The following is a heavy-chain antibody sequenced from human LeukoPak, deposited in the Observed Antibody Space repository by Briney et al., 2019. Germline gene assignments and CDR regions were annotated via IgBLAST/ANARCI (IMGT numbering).Heavy chain of an antibody. CDR3: ARYPSYYDSSGATY. D-gene: IGHD3-22*01. CDR1: GGSISSYY. Sequence: PSETLSLTCTVSGGSISSYYWSWIRQPPGKGLEWIGYIYYSGSTNYNPSLKSRVTISVDTSKNQFSLKLSSVTAADTAVYYCARYPSYYDSSGATYWGQGTLVTVSS. CDR2: IYYSGST. J-gene: IGHJ4*02. V-gene: IGHV4-59*12.